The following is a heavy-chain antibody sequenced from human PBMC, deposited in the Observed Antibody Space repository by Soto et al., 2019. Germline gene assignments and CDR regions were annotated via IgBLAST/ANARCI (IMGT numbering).Heavy chain of an antibody. CDR3: ANLMATAKD. D-gene: IGHD2-8*01. Sequence: EVQLLESGGGLVQPEGSLRLSCAASGFTFSTYAVSWVRQAPGKGLEWVSAISGSGGSTYYAASVKGRFTISRDNSKNKLYRQMNSLRAEDTAVYYCANLMATAKDWCQGTLVTVSS. V-gene: IGHV3-23*01. CDR2: ISGSGGST. J-gene: IGHJ4*02. CDR1: GFTFSTYA.